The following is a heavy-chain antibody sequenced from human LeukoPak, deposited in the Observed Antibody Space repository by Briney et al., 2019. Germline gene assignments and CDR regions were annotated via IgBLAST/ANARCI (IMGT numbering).Heavy chain of an antibody. CDR3: ARIFDY. CDR2: IFYTGKT. CDR1: GGSVSNADYY. Sequence: SETRSLTCTLFGGSVSNADYYWGWIRQSPGKGLEWIGDIFYTGKTNYNPSLRSRVTISLDASRTQFSLKLTSVTAADTAVYYCARIFDYWGQGTLVTVSS. V-gene: IGHV4-61*08. J-gene: IGHJ4*02.